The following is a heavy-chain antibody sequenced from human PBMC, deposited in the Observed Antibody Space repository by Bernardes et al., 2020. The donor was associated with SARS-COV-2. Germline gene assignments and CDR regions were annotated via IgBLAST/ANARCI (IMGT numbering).Heavy chain of an antibody. Sequence: GGSLRLSCEGSGYTFHRYWMHWVRQVPGKGLVWVSRIDTHGNTINYADSVKGRFSISRDNSRNTLYLQMNSLRDDDTAGYYCATDVGGEYSTWGQGTLVTVSS. J-gene: IGHJ5*02. D-gene: IGHD5-12*01. V-gene: IGHV3-74*01. CDR3: ATDVGGEYST. CDR2: IDTHGNTI. CDR1: GYTFHRYW.